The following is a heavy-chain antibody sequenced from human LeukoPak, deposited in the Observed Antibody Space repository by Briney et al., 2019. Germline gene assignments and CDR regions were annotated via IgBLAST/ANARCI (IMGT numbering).Heavy chain of an antibody. D-gene: IGHD3-10*01. V-gene: IGHV1-69*05. CDR2: IIPIFGTA. J-gene: IGHJ6*03. CDR1: GGTFSSYA. Sequence: GASVKVSCKASGGTFSSYAISWVRQAPGQGLEWMGGIIPIFGTANYAQKFQGRVTITTDESTSTAYMELSSLRSEGTAVYYCARAYYYGSGTGYYYMDVWGKGTTVTVSS. CDR3: ARAYYYGSGTGYYYMDV.